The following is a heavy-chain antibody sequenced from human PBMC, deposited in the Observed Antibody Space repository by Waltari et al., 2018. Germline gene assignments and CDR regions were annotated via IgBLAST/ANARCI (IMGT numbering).Heavy chain of an antibody. CDR3: ARANTIFGVIRTWYYMDV. V-gene: IGHV4-34*01. CDR1: GGSFSGYY. CDR2: INHSGRT. Sequence: QVQLQQWGAGLLKPSETLSLTCVVAGGSFSGYYWRWVRQPPGKGLEWIGEINHSGRTNYNPSLKSRVTISIDTSKIQFSLKLRSVTVADTAVYYCARANTIFGVIRTWYYMDVWGKGTPVTVSS. D-gene: IGHD3-3*01. J-gene: IGHJ6*03.